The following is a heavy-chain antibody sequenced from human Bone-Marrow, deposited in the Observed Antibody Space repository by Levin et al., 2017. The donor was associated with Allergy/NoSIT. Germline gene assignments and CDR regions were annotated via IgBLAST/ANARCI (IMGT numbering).Heavy chain of an antibody. CDR1: GGSVSSGTYY. CDR3: AREGGYSSGWDVDY. Sequence: PSETLSLTCTVSGGSVSSGTYYWSWIRQPPGKGLEWIGYIYYTGSTNYNPSLKSRVTISVDTSKNQFSLKLSSVTAADTAVYYCAREGGYSSGWDVDYWGQGTLVTVSS. CDR2: IYYTGST. V-gene: IGHV4-61*01. D-gene: IGHD6-19*01. J-gene: IGHJ4*02.